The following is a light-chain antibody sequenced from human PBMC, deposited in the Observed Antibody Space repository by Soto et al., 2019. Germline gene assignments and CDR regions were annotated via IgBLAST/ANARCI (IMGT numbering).Light chain of an antibody. CDR1: QSLLYSSDNRNN. V-gene: IGKV4-1*01. CDR2: WAS. CDR3: HQHYSSPYT. Sequence: DIVMTQSPDSLAVSLGERATINCKSSQSLLYSSDNRNNLTWYQQKPGQPPKLLISWASTRESGVPDRFSGSGSGTDFTLPISSLQAEDVAVYYCHQHYSSPYTFGQGTKVDIK. J-gene: IGKJ2*01.